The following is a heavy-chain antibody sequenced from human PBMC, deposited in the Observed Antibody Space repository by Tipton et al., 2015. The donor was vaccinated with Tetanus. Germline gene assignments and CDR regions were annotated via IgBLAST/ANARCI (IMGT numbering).Heavy chain of an antibody. CDR3: ATSGVLGAGSRVDY. CDR1: GLFFKNAW. D-gene: IGHD2-8*01. V-gene: IGHV3-15*07. Sequence: SLRLSCATSGLFFKNAWMNWVRQAPGKGLEWVGRIKSQTDGGATDYAAPVKGRFTRSRDDSKNSLCLQMNGLKMEDTTVYYCATSGVLGAGSRVDYWGQGTLVTVSS. CDR2: IKSQTDGGAT. J-gene: IGHJ4*02.